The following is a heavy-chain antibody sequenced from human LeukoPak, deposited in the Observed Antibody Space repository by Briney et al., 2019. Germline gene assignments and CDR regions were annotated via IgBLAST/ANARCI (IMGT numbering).Heavy chain of an antibody. Sequence: SETLSLTCTVSGGSVSSSNYYWGWIRQPPGKGLEWIGSVHYTGSTYFNPSLKSRLIISVDTSKNQFSLKLSSVTAADTAVYYCARDDYGVLDAFDIWGQGTMVTVSS. CDR1: GGSVSSSNYY. CDR3: ARDDYGVLDAFDI. D-gene: IGHD4-17*01. J-gene: IGHJ3*02. CDR2: VHYTGST. V-gene: IGHV4-39*07.